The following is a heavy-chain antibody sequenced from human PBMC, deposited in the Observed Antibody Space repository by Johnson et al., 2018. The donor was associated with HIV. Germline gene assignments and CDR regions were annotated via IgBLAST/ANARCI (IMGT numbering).Heavy chain of an antibody. V-gene: IGHV3-30*18. CDR3: AKGGYNWKFDGFDI. CDR2: ISYDGSAK. Sequence: QMQLVESGGGVVQPGRSLRLSCAASGFTFSSYGMHWARQAPGKGLEWVATISYDGSAKYFADSVKGRFTIFRANSKNPLYLQLNSLRAEDTAVYYCAKGGYNWKFDGFDIWGQGTMVTVSS. CDR1: GFTFSSYG. J-gene: IGHJ3*02. D-gene: IGHD1-20*01.